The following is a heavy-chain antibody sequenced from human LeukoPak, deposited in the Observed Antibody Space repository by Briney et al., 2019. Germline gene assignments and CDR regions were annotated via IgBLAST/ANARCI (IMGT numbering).Heavy chain of an antibody. V-gene: IGHV3-48*01. D-gene: IGHD6-6*01. CDR1: GFTFSSYS. Sequence: GGSLRLSCAASGFTFSSYSMNWVRQAPGKGLEWVSYISSSSSTIYYADSVKGRFTISRDNAKNSLYLQMNSLRAEDTAVYYCARDLRGSSSPLGHYWGQGTLVTVSS. CDR3: ARDLRGSSSPLGHY. J-gene: IGHJ4*02. CDR2: ISSSSSTI.